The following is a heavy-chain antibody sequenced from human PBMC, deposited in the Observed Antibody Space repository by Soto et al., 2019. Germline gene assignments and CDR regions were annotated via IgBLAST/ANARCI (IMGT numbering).Heavy chain of an antibody. Sequence: PSETLSLTCAVYGGSFIGYYWSWIRQPPGKGLEWIGEINHSGSTNYNPSLKSRVTISVDTSKNQFSLKLSSVTAADTAVYYCARAYSNYEGRYMDVWGKGTTVTVSS. CDR1: GGSFIGYY. V-gene: IGHV4-34*01. CDR2: INHSGST. CDR3: ARAYSNYEGRYMDV. J-gene: IGHJ6*03. D-gene: IGHD4-4*01.